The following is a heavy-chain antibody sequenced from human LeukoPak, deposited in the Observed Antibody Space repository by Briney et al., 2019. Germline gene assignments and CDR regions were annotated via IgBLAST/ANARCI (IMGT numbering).Heavy chain of an antibody. CDR2: IYHDGST. J-gene: IGHJ4*02. CDR1: GGSISSNNW. D-gene: IGHD3-22*01. CDR3: ARDRYYYDSNGYQGYLDH. Sequence: SETLSLTCAVSGGSISSNNWWIWVRQSPEKGLEWIGEIYHDGSTNYNPSLKSRVTISMDKSKNQLSLKLNFVTAADTAVYYCARDRYYYDSNGYQGYLDHWGQGTLVTVSS. V-gene: IGHV4-4*02.